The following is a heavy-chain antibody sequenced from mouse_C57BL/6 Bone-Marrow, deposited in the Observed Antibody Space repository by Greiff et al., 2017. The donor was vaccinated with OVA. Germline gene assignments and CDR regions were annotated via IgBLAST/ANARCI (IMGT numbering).Heavy chain of an antibody. V-gene: IGHV1-19*01. CDR3: ARSDAY. J-gene: IGHJ3*01. CDR1: GYTFTDYY. CDR2: INPYNGGT. Sequence: EVQRVESGPVLVKPGASVKMSCKASGYTFTDYYMNWVKQSHGKSLEWIGVINPYNGGTSYNQKFKGKATLTVDKSSSTAYMELNSLTSEDSAVYYCARSDAYWGQGTLVTVSA.